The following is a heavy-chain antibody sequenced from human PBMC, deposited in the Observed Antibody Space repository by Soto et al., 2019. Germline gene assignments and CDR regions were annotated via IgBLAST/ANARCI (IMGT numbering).Heavy chain of an antibody. CDR3: AGGAYTYGYVFDY. V-gene: IGHV1-3*01. Sequence: QVHLVQSGAEVKKPGASVKVSCRASGYTFTSNAIHWVRQAPGQRHEWMGWINAGNGNTKYSQNFQGRVTITRDTSASTAYMELNSLRSEDTAVYYCAGGAYTYGYVFDYWGQGTLVTVSS. D-gene: IGHD5-18*01. J-gene: IGHJ4*02. CDR1: GYTFTSNA. CDR2: INAGNGNT.